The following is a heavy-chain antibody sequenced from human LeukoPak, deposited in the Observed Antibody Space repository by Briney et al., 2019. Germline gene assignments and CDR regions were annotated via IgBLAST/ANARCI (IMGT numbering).Heavy chain of an antibody. V-gene: IGHV1-69*04. J-gene: IGHJ4*02. CDR3: ARPDYYDSSGYYYY. CDR2: IIPILGIA. Sequence: ASVTVSCKASGGTFISYAISWVRQAPGQGLEWMGRIIPILGIANYPQKFQGRVTITADKSTSTAYMELSSLRSEDTAVYYCARPDYYDSSGYYYYWGQGTLVTVSS. CDR1: GGTFISYA. D-gene: IGHD3-22*01.